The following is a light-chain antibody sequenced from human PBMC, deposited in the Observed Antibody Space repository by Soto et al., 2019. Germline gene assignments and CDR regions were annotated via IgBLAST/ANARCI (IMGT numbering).Light chain of an antibody. Sequence: DIQMTQSPSTLSASVGDRVTITCRASQSISSWLAWYQQKPGKAPKLLIYKASSLESGVTSRFSGSGSGKEFTLTISSLQPDYFATDYCEQYNSYPLTFGGGTKVEIK. CDR1: QSISSW. CDR2: KAS. CDR3: EQYNSYPLT. J-gene: IGKJ4*01. V-gene: IGKV1-5*03.